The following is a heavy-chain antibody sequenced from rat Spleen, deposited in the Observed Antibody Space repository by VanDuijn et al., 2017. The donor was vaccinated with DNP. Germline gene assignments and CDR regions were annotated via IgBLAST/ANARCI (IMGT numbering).Heavy chain of an antibody. CDR2: ITYDGGST. V-gene: IGHV5-22*01. CDR1: GFTFSDYY. CDR3: AKPMDYYSGGFAY. J-gene: IGHJ3*01. Sequence: EVKLVESGGGLVQPGRSLKLSCAASGFTFSDYYMAWVRQAPTKGLEWVAYITYDGGSTYYGDSVKGRFTISRDNAKSTLSLQMNSLRSEDMATYYCAKPMDYYSGGFAYWGQGTLVTVSS. D-gene: IGHD1-1*01.